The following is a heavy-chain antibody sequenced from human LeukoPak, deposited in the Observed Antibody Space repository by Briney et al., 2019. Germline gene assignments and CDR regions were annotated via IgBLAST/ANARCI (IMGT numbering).Heavy chain of an antibody. D-gene: IGHD2-2*01. CDR1: GYSISSGYY. Sequence: SETLSLTCTVSGYSISSGYYWGWHRQPPGKGLEWIGSIYHSGSTYYNPSLKSRVTISVDTSKNQFSLKLSSVTAADTAVYYCARDRGPAAAIFDYWGQGTLVTVSS. CDR2: IYHSGST. CDR3: ARDRGPAAAIFDY. J-gene: IGHJ4*02. V-gene: IGHV4-38-2*02.